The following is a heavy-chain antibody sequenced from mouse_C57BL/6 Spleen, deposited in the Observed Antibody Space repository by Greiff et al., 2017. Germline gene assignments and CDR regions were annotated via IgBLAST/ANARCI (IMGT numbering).Heavy chain of an antibody. CDR3: ARPYYYGSSLAWFAY. CDR2: ISSGSSTI. V-gene: IGHV5-17*01. J-gene: IGHJ3*01. D-gene: IGHD1-1*01. CDR1: GFTFSDYG. Sequence: EVQLVESGGGLVKPGGSLTLSCAASGFTFSDYGMHWVRQAPEKGLEWVAYISSGSSTIYYADTVKGRFTISRDNAKNTLFRQMTSLRSEDTAMYYCARPYYYGSSLAWFAYWGQGTLVTVSA.